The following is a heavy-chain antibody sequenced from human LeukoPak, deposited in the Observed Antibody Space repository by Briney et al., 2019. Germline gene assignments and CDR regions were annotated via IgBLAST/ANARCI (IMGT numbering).Heavy chain of an antibody. J-gene: IGHJ2*01. D-gene: IGHD6-13*01. CDR1: GGSISSGGYY. V-gene: IGHV4-31*03. CDR2: IYYSGST. CDR3: ARERSSSWYNWYFDL. Sequence: SETLSLTCTVSGGSISSGGYYWSWIRQHPGKGLEWVGYIYYSGSTYYNPSLKSRVTISVDTSKNQFSLKLSSVTAEDTAVYYCARERSSSWYNWYFDLWGRGTLVTVSS.